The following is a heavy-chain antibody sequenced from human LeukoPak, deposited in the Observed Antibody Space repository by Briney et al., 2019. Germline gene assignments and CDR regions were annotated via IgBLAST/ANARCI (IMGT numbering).Heavy chain of an antibody. D-gene: IGHD4-17*01. Sequence: SETLSLTCTVSGGSISSYYWSWIRQPPGKGLEWIGYIYYSGSTNYNPPLKSRVTISVDTSKNQFSLKLSSVTAADTAVYYCTREYGFMTTVFHAFDIWGQGTMVTVSS. CDR3: TREYGFMTTVFHAFDI. CDR2: IYYSGST. J-gene: IGHJ3*02. CDR1: GGSISSYY. V-gene: IGHV4-59*01.